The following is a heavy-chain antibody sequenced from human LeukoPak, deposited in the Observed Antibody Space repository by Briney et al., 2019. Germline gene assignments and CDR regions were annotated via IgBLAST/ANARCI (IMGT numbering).Heavy chain of an antibody. CDR1: GGSISSYY. J-gene: IGHJ4*02. CDR2: IYYSGST. D-gene: IGHD1-26*01. Sequence: KPSETLSLTCTLSGGSISSYYWSWIRQPPGKGLEWIGYIYYSGSTNYNPSLKSRVTISVDTSKNQFSLKLSSVTAADTAVYYCSIQGCDLLRPYYDYWGQGTLVTVSS. CDR3: SIQGCDLLRPYYDY. V-gene: IGHV4-59*08.